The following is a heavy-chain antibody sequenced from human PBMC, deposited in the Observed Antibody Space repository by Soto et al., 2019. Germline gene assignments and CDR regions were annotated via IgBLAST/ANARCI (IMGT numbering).Heavy chain of an antibody. D-gene: IGHD3-3*01. V-gene: IGHV3-30*18. CDR1: GFTFSSYG. J-gene: IGHJ5*02. CDR3: AKATQSDFWSGYPFDP. CDR2: ISYDGSNK. Sequence: GGSLRLSCAASGFTFSSYGMHWVRQAPGKGLEWVAVISYDGSNKYYADSVKGRFTISRDNSKNTLYLQMNSLRAEDTAVYYCAKATQSDFWSGYPFDPWGQGTLVTVSS.